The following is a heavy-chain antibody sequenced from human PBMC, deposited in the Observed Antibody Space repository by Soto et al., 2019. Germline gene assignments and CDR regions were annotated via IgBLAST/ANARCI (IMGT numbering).Heavy chain of an antibody. CDR1: GFTFSTYW. CDR3: VCGGNFFIY. D-gene: IGHD3-16*01. CDR2: MDQDGSET. Sequence: EVQLVESGGGLVQPGGSLRLSCAASGFTFSTYWMTWVRQPPGKGLEWVANMDQDGSETYYVDSVRGRFTVSRDNAKNSLYLQRNSLRVEDTAVYYCVCGGNFFIYWGQGTLVNVS. V-gene: IGHV3-7*01. J-gene: IGHJ4*02.